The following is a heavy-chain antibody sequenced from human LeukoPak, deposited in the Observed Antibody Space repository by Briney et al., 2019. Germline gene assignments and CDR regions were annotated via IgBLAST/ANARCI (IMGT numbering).Heavy chain of an antibody. CDR1: GGTFSSYA. CDR2: IIPIFGTA. Sequence: SVKVSCKASGGTFSSYAISWVRQAPGQGLEWMGGIIPIFGTANYAQKFQGRVTITADESTSTAYMELSSLRSEDTAVYYCVRDEVVAAPNYFGMVVWGQGTTVSVSS. CDR3: VRDEVVAAPNYFGMVV. J-gene: IGHJ6*02. V-gene: IGHV1-69*13. D-gene: IGHD2-15*01.